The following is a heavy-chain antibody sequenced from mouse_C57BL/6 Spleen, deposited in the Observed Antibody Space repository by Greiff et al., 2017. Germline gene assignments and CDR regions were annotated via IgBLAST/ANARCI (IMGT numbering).Heavy chain of an antibody. J-gene: IGHJ2*01. V-gene: IGHV5-17*01. CDR3: ARRAMIRYYFDY. D-gene: IGHD2-4*01. Sequence: EVHLVESGGGLVKPGGSLKLSCAASGFTFGDYGMHWVRQAPEKGLEWVAYISSGSSTIYYADTVKGRFTISRDNAKNTLFLQMTSLRSEDTAMYYCARRAMIRYYFDYWGQGTTLTVSS. CDR2: ISSGSSTI. CDR1: GFTFGDYG.